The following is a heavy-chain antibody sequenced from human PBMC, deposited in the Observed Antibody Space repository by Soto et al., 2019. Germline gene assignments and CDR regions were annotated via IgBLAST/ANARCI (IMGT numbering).Heavy chain of an antibody. CDR3: ARLGAPPYGDYVALFDY. J-gene: IGHJ4*02. D-gene: IGHD4-17*01. CDR1: GGSISSYY. V-gene: IGHV4-59*08. CDR2: IYYSGST. Sequence: SETLSLTCTVSGGSISSYYWSWIRQPPGKGLEWIGYIYYSGSTNYNPSLKSRVTISVDTSKNQFSLKLSSVTAADTAVYYCARLGAPPYGDYVALFDYWGQGTLVTVSS.